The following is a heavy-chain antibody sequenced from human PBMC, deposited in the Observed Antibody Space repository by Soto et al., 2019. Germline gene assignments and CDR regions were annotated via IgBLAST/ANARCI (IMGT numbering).Heavy chain of an antibody. CDR2: INPNSGGT. Sequence: GASVKVSCKASGYTFTTYGVSWVRQAPGQGLEWMGWINPNSGGTNYAQKFQGWVTMTRDTSISTAYMELSRLRSDDTAVYYCARGQYAHYYYYYGMDVWGQGTTVTVSS. CDR3: ARGQYAHYYYYYGMDV. D-gene: IGHD4-4*01. CDR1: GYTFTTYG. J-gene: IGHJ6*02. V-gene: IGHV1-2*04.